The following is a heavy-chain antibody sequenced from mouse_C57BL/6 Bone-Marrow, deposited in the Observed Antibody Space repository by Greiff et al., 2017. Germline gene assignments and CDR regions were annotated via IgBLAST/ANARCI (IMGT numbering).Heavy chain of an antibody. CDR1: GYTFTSYW. CDR3: ARGGLYDGYYWYFDV. D-gene: IGHD2-3*01. V-gene: IGHV1-55*01. Sequence: QVQLQQPGAELVKPGASVKMSCKASGYTFTSYWITWVKQRPGQGLEWIGDIYPGSGSTNYNEKFKSKATLTVDTSSSTAYMQRSSLTSEDSAVYYGARGGLYDGYYWYFDVWGTGTTVTVSS. J-gene: IGHJ1*03. CDR2: IYPGSGST.